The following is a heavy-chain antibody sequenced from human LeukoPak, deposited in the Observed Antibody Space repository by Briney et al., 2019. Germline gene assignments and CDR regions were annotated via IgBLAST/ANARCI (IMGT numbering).Heavy chain of an antibody. CDR2: INHSGST. Sequence: SETLSLTCAVYGVSFSDYYWSWIRQPPGKGLEWIGEINHSGSTNYNPSLKSRVTISVDTSKNQFSLKLSSVTAADTAVYYCAREPAVSGTGTDYWGQGTLVTVSS. V-gene: IGHV4-34*01. J-gene: IGHJ4*02. CDR3: AREPAVSGTGTDY. CDR1: GVSFSDYY. D-gene: IGHD6-19*01.